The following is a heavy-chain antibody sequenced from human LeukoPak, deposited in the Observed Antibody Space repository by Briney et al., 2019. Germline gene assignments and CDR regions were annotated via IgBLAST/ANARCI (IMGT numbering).Heavy chain of an antibody. V-gene: IGHV1-18*01. D-gene: IGHD3-22*01. CDR3: ARVAYPYYYDSSGYYEGGIFDY. CDR1: GYSFRNYG. Sequence: ASVKVSCKASGYSFRNYGISWVRQAPGQGLEWMGWISAYNGNTNYAQKLQGRVTMTTDTSTSTAYMELRSLRSDDTAVYYCARVAYPYYYDSSGYYEGGIFDYWGQGTLVTVSS. J-gene: IGHJ4*02. CDR2: ISAYNGNT.